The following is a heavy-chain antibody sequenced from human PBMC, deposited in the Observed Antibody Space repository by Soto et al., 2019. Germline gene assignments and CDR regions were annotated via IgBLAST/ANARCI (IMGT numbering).Heavy chain of an antibody. Sequence: ASVKVSCKASGYTFTGYYMHWVRQAPGQGLEWMGWINPNSGGTNYAQKYQGWVTMTRDTSISTAYMELSRLRSDDTAVYYCAREEVKQLARDDYYYYYGMDVWGQGTTVTVSS. CDR3: AREEVKQLARDDYYYYYGMDV. CDR2: INPNSGGT. CDR1: GYTFTGYY. V-gene: IGHV1-2*04. J-gene: IGHJ6*02. D-gene: IGHD6-6*01.